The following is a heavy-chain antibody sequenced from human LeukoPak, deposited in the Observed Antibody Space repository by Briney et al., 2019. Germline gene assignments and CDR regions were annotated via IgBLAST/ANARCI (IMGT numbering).Heavy chain of an antibody. V-gene: IGHV3-11*01. CDR1: GFTFSDYY. CDR2: ITSSGDNI. CDR3: ASDIVATAGDC. J-gene: IGHJ4*02. D-gene: IGHD5-12*01. Sequence: GGSLRLSCAASGFTFSDYYMSWIRQAPGKGLEWVAYITSSGDNIYYADSVKGRFTISRDNSKNALFLRMSSLRVEDTARYYCASDIVATAGDCCGQGTLCSVSS.